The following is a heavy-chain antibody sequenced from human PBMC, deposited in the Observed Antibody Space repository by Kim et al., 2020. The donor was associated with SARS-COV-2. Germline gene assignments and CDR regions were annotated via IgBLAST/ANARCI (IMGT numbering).Heavy chain of an antibody. Sequence: GGSLRLSCAASGFTFSSYGMHWVRQAPGKGLEWVAVIWYDGSNKYYADSVKGRFTISRDNSKNTLYLQMNSLRAEDTAVYYCARDYVLLWFGELSYYFDYWGQGTLVTVSS. CDR2: IWYDGSNK. J-gene: IGHJ4*02. V-gene: IGHV3-33*01. CDR3: ARDYVLLWFGELSYYFDY. CDR1: GFTFSSYG. D-gene: IGHD3-10*01.